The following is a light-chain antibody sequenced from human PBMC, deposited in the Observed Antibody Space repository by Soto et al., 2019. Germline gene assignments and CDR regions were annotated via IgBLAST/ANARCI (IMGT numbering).Light chain of an antibody. CDR1: QGIKTD. CDR3: LQHDSYPPT. V-gene: IGKV1-17*01. CDR2: GAS. Sequence: DIQMTQSPSSLSASVGDRVTITCRASQGIKTDLGWYQQKPGKAPKRLIYGASSLQSGVPSRFSGSGFGTEFTLTISSLQPEDFATYYCLQHDSYPPTFGQGTKLEIK. J-gene: IGKJ2*01.